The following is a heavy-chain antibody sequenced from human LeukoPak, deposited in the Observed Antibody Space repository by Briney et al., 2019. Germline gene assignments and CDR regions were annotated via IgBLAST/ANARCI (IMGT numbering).Heavy chain of an antibody. CDR2: IKQDGSEK. V-gene: IGHV3-7*01. CDR3: ANDNAGPRRGFDP. CDR1: GFTFSSYW. Sequence: GGSLRLSCAASGFTFSSYWMSWVRQAPGKGLEWVANIKQDGSEKYYVDSVKGRFTISRDNAKNSLYLQMNSLRAEDTAVYYCANDNAGPRRGFDPWGQGTLVTVSS. D-gene: IGHD3-9*01. J-gene: IGHJ5*02.